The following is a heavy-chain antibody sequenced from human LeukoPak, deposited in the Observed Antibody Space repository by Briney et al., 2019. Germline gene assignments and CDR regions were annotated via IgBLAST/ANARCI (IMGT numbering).Heavy chain of an antibody. CDR1: GYSFTSYW. V-gene: IGHV5-51*03. CDR2: IYPGDPDT. Sequence: GESLKISCKGSGYSFTSYWIGWVRQMPGKGLEWMGIIYPGDPDTRYSPSFQGQVTISADKSISTAYLQWSSLKASDTAMYFCARRASSWWFDYWGQGTLVTVSS. J-gene: IGHJ4*02. CDR3: ARRASSWWFDY. D-gene: IGHD6-13*01.